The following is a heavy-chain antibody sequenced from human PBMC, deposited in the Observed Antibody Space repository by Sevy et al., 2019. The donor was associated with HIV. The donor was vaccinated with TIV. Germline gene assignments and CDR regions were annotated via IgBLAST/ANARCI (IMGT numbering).Heavy chain of an antibody. J-gene: IGHJ4*02. D-gene: IGHD1-20*01. V-gene: IGHV3-33*01. CDR2: IWYDGSNK. Sequence: GGSLRLSCAASGFTFSSYGMHWVRQAPGKGLEWVAVIWYDGSNKYYAESVKGRFTISRDNSKNTLYLQMNSLRAEDTAVYYCARDIRRVGCLDYWGQGTLVTVSS. CDR1: GFTFSSYG. CDR3: ARDIRRVGCLDY.